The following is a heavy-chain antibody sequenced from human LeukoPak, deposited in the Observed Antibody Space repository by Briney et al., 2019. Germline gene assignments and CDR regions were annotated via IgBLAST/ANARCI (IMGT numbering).Heavy chain of an antibody. J-gene: IGHJ4*02. Sequence: SETLSLTCGVSGGSIRTTNWWTWVRQPPGEGLEWIGEVHLSGRTHYNPSLESRVTMSVDMSENHISLRLTSVTAADTAVYYCARECGPYRPLDYSGQGTLVTVSS. CDR2: VHLSGRT. CDR3: ARECGPYRPLDY. V-gene: IGHV4-4*02. CDR1: GGSIRTTNW.